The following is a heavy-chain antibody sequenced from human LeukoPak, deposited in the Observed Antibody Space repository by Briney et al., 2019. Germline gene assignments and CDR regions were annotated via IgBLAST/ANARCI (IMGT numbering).Heavy chain of an antibody. J-gene: IGHJ4*02. Sequence: GGSLRLSFTASGFTFGDYAMSWVRQAPGKGLEWVGFIRSKAYGGTTEYAASVKGRFTISRDDSKSIAYLQMNSLKTEDTAVYYCTAVSNFDYWGQGTLVTVSS. CDR1: GFTFGDYA. V-gene: IGHV3-49*04. CDR3: TAVSNFDY. CDR2: IRSKAYGGTT. D-gene: IGHD2-8*01.